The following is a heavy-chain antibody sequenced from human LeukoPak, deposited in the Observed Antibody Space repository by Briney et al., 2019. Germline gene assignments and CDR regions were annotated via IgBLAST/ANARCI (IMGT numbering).Heavy chain of an antibody. CDR3: ARGPRRAGGIVGATTLLNYYYMDV. D-gene: IGHD1-26*01. Sequence: GGSLRLSCAASGFTFSSYSMDWVRQAPGKGLEWVSSISSSSSYIYYADSVKGRFTISRDNAKNSLYLQMNSLRAEDTAVYYCARGPRRAGGIVGATTLLNYYYMDVWGKGTTVPVSS. CDR1: GFTFSSYS. V-gene: IGHV3-21*01. CDR2: ISSSSSYI. J-gene: IGHJ6*03.